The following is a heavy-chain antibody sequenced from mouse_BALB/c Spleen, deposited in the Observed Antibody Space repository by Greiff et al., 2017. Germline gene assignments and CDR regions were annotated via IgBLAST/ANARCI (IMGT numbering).Heavy chain of an antibody. D-gene: IGHD2-1*01. CDR1: GYTFTDYA. J-gene: IGHJ2*01. CDR2: ISTYYGDA. V-gene: IGHV1S137*01. CDR3: ATGNYGKGFDY. Sequence: QVQLQQSGAELVRPGVSVKISCKGSGYTFTDYAMHWVKQSHAKSLEWIGVISTYYGDASYNQKFKGKATMTVDKSSSTAYMELARLTSEDSAIYYCATGNYGKGFDYWGQGTTRTVSA.